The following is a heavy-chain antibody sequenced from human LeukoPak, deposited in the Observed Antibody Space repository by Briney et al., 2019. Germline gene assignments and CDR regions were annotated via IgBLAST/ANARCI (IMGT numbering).Heavy chain of an antibody. Sequence: PGGSLRLSCAASGFTLSSYAMHWVRQAPGKGLEWVSLISWDGGSTYYADSVKGRFTISRDNSKNSLYLQMNSLRAEDTALYYCAKDLGGSTFDYWGQGALVTVSS. D-gene: IGHD1-26*01. V-gene: IGHV3-43D*03. CDR3: AKDLGGSTFDY. J-gene: IGHJ4*02. CDR2: ISWDGGST. CDR1: GFTLSSYA.